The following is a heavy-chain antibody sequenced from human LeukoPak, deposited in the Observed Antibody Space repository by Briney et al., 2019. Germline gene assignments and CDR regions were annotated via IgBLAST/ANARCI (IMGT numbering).Heavy chain of an antibody. CDR2: IYYSGRT. D-gene: IGHD6-13*01. Sequence: PSETLSLTCTVSGGSISSGGYYWSWIRQPPGKGLQWIGYIYYSGRTSYNPSLKSRVTISVDTSKNQFSLNLSSVTAADTAVYYCATNVGGYGPTNDAFDIWGQGTMVTVSS. CDR3: ATNVGGYGPTNDAFDI. J-gene: IGHJ3*02. CDR1: GGSISSGGYY. V-gene: IGHV4-61*08.